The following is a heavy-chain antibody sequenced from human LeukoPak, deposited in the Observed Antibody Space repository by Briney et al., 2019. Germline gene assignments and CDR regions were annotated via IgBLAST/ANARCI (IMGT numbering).Heavy chain of an antibody. D-gene: IGHD1-26*01. CDR1: GGSISSHY. Sequence: SSETLSLTCTVSGGSISSHYWSWIRQPPGKGLEWIGYIYHSGSTNYNPSLKSRVTISVDTSKNQFSLKLSSLTAAATAVYYCARGQGGSGSNNCFDPWGQGTLVTVSS. J-gene: IGHJ5*02. CDR3: ARGQGGSGSNNCFDP. V-gene: IGHV4-59*11. CDR2: IYHSGST.